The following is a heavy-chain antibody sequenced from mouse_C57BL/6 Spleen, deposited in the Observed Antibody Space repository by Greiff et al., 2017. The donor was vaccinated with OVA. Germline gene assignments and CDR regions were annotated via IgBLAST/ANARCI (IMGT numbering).Heavy chain of an antibody. J-gene: IGHJ2*01. V-gene: IGHV1-15*01. D-gene: IGHD1-1*01. CDR3: TNQSHYYGSSYDY. CDR2: IDPETGGT. CDR1: GYTFTDYE. Sequence: VQRVESGAELVRPGASVTLSCKASGYTFTDYEMHWVKQTPVHGLEWIGAIDPETGGTTYNQKFKGKAILTADKSSSTAYMELRSLTSEDSAVYYCTNQSHYYGSSYDYWGQGTTLTVAS.